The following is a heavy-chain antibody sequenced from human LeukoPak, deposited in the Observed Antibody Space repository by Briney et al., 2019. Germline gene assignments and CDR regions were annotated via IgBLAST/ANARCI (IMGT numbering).Heavy chain of an antibody. Sequence: KPSETLSLTCTVSGGSISSYYWSWIRQPPGKGLEWIGYIYYSGSTNYNPSLKSRVTISVDTSKNQFSLKLSSVTAADTAVYYCARGSYGSGSYYNVGYFDYWGQGTLVTVSS. J-gene: IGHJ4*02. V-gene: IGHV4-59*12. CDR1: GGSISSYY. CDR2: IYYSGST. CDR3: ARGSYGSGSYYNVGYFDY. D-gene: IGHD3-10*01.